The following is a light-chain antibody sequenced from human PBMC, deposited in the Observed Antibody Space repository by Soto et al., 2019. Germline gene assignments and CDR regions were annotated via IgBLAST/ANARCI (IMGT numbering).Light chain of an antibody. V-gene: IGKV1-33*01. CDR1: QDITNS. CDR2: DAS. CDR3: QQYKYLPLT. J-gene: IGKJ4*01. Sequence: DIQMTQSPSSLSASVGDRVTITCQASQDITNSLNWYQQKPGKAPKLLIYDASNLETGVPSRFSGSQSGTDFTFNISSLQPEDVATYYCQQYKYLPLTFGGGTKVEIK.